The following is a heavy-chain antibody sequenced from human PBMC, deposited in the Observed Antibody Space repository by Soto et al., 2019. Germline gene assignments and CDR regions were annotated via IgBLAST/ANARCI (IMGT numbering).Heavy chain of an antibody. V-gene: IGHV4-39*01. D-gene: IGHD3-16*01. CDR1: GGSISGSYYY. Sequence: PSETLSLTCAFSGGSISGSYYYWGWLRQSPGKGPEWIGSVFYTGFTSYNPSLESRVSVSVDTSKNQFSLRLISVTAADTAMYFCVRIRYQLPSSVLWLDTWGQGTPVSVSS. CDR2: VFYTGFT. CDR3: VRIRYQLPSSVLWLDT. J-gene: IGHJ5*02.